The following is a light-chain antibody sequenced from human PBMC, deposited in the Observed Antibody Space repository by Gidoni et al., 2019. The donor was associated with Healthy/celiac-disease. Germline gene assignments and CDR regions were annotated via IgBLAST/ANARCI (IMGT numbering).Light chain of an antibody. CDR1: QVIRND. CDR3: LQDYNYPRT. V-gene: IGKV1-6*01. CDR2: AAS. Sequence: AIHMTQSPSSLSASVGDRVTITCRASQVIRNDLGWYQQKPGKAPQLLIYAASSLQSGVPSRFSGSGSGTDFTLTISSLQPEDFATYYCLQDYNYPRTFGQGTKVEIK. J-gene: IGKJ1*01.